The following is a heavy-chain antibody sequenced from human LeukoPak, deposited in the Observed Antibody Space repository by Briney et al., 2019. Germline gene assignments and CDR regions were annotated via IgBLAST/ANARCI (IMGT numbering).Heavy chain of an antibody. D-gene: IGHD4-11*01. Sequence: PGGSLRLSCVASGFTFSSYGMHWVRQAPGKGLEWVAVIWADGSNKNYVYSVKGRFTISRDNSKNTLFLQMNSLRAEDSAVYYCARDPDYRTYGMDVWGQGTTVTVSS. J-gene: IGHJ6*02. CDR1: GFTFSSYG. CDR2: IWADGSNK. V-gene: IGHV3-33*01. CDR3: ARDPDYRTYGMDV.